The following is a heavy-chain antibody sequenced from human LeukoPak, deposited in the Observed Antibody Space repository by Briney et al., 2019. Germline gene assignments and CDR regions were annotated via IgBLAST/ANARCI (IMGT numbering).Heavy chain of an antibody. V-gene: IGHV4-34*01. Sequence: SETLSLTCAVYGGSFSGYYWSWIRQPPGKGLEWIGEINHSGSTNYNPSLKSRATISVDTSKNQFSLKLSSVTAADTAVYYCARRAYSSGWSAGYYYMDVWGKGTTVTISS. J-gene: IGHJ6*03. CDR2: INHSGST. D-gene: IGHD6-19*01. CDR1: GGSFSGYY. CDR3: ARRAYSSGWSAGYYYMDV.